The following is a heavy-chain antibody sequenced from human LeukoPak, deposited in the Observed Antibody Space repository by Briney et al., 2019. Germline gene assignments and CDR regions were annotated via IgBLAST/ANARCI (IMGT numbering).Heavy chain of an antibody. CDR3: ARVDPDSSSTLEVFDY. V-gene: IGHV4-59*01. CDR2: IYYSGST. CDR1: GGSISSYY. D-gene: IGHD6-6*01. J-gene: IGHJ4*02. Sequence: SETLSLTCTVSGGSISSYYWTWIRQPPGKGLEWIGYIYYSGSTKYNPSLKSRVTMSVDTSKNRFSLKLSSVTAADTAVYYCARVDPDSSSTLEVFDYWGQGTLVTVSS.